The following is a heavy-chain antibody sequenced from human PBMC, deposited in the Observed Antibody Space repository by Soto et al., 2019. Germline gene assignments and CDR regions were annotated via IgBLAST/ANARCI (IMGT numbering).Heavy chain of an antibody. D-gene: IGHD4-17*01. CDR1: GFTFSDYY. CDR3: AREEFDGDFLFDY. Sequence: GGSLRLSCAASGFTFSDYYMSWIRQAPGKGLEWVSYISSSGSTIYYADSVKGRFTISRDNAKNSLYLQMNSLRAEDTAVYYCAREEFDGDFLFDYWGQGTLVTVSS. V-gene: IGHV3-11*01. CDR2: ISSSGSTI. J-gene: IGHJ4*02.